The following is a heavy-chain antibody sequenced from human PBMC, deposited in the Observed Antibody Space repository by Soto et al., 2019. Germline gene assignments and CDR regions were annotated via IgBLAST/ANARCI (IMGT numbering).Heavy chain of an antibody. CDR2: IIPIFGTA. D-gene: IGHD2-8*01. CDR1: GGTFSSYA. Sequence: ASVKVSCKASGGTFSSYAISWVRQAPGQGLEWMGGIIPIFGTANYAQKFQGRVTITADESTSTAYMELSSLRVEDTARYFCVSWVSVHFDYWGPGTLVTVSS. J-gene: IGHJ4*02. CDR3: VSWVSVHFDY. V-gene: IGHV1-69*13.